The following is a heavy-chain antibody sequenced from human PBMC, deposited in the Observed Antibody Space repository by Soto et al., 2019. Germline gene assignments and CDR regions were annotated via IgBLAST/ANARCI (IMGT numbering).Heavy chain of an antibody. CDR2: IKSKTDGGTT. D-gene: IGHD3-3*01. V-gene: IGHV3-15*01. CDR1: GFTFSNAW. Sequence: GGSLRLSCAASGFTFSNAWMSWVRQAPGKGLEWVGRIKSKTDGGTTDYAAPVKGRFTISRDDSKNTLYLQMNSLKTEDTAVYYCTTTTYDFYSLFDYWGQGTLVTVSS. CDR3: TTTTYDFYSLFDY. J-gene: IGHJ4*02.